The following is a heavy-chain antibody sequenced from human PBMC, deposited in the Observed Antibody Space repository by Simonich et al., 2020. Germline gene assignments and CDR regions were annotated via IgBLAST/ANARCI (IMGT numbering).Heavy chain of an antibody. D-gene: IGHD7-27*01. CDR3: ARVNSPAGAFDY. Sequence: QVQLVQSGAEVKKPGASVKVSCKASGYTFTGYYMHWVGQAHGQGLEGMGWINPNSGGTNYAQKFQGRVTMTRDTSISTAYMELSRLRSDDTAVYYCARVNSPAGAFDYWGQGTLVTVSS. CDR2: INPNSGGT. CDR1: GYTFTGYY. J-gene: IGHJ4*02. V-gene: IGHV1-2*02.